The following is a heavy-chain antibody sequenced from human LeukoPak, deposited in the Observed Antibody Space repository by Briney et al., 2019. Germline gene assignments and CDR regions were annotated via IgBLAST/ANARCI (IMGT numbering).Heavy chain of an antibody. CDR2: INHSGST. CDR3: ARGRYTGPSDY. Sequence: KPSETLSLTCAVYGGSFSGYYWSWIRQPPGKGLEWIGEINHSGSTNYNPSLKSRVTISVDTSKNQFSLKLGSVTAADTAAYYCARGRYTGPSDYWGQGTLVTVSS. CDR1: GGSFSGYY. D-gene: IGHD1-20*01. J-gene: IGHJ4*02. V-gene: IGHV4-34*01.